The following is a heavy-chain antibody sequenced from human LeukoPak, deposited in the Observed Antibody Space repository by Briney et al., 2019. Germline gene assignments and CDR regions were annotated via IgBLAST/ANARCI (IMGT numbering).Heavy chain of an antibody. J-gene: IGHJ4*02. D-gene: IGHD3-10*01. V-gene: IGHV1-18*01. Sequence: ASVKVSCKASGYTFTNFGISWVRQAPGQGLEWMGWITTYNGHTNYAQKLQGRVTMTADTSTNTAYMELSSLRSDDTAVYYCARDSHFLFGSGNYMETNFDYWGQGPLVTVSS. CDR3: ARDSHFLFGSGNYMETNFDY. CDR2: ITTYNGHT. CDR1: GYTFTNFG.